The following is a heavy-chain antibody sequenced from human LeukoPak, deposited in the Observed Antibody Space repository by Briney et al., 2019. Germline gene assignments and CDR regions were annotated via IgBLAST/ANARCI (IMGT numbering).Heavy chain of an antibody. CDR2: IYSGGST. Sequence: PGGSLRLSCAASGFTVSSNYMSWVRQAAGRGLAWVSVIYSGGSTYYADSVKGRFTISRDNSKNTLYLQMNSLRAEDTAVYYCARVPTTVTTVYFDYWGQGTLVTVSS. CDR3: ARVPTTVTTVYFDY. CDR1: GFTVSSNY. V-gene: IGHV3-53*01. D-gene: IGHD4-17*01. J-gene: IGHJ4*02.